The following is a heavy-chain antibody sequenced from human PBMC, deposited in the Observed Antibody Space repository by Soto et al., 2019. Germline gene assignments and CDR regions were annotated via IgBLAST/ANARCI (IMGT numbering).Heavy chain of an antibody. Sequence: PSETLSLTCNVSGGSINSSGYYWGWIRQHPGKGLEWIGYIHYRGRTSYNPSLQSRVSISLDTSGHHFSMQLTSVTAADTAVYYCARCRDAFGFDSWGQGTLVTVSS. J-gene: IGHJ4*02. V-gene: IGHV4-31*03. D-gene: IGHD2-15*01. CDR2: IHYRGRT. CDR3: ARCRDAFGFDS. CDR1: GGSINSSGYY.